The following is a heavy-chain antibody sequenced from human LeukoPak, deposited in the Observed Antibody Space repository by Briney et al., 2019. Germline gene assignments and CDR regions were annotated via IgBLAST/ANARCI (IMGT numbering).Heavy chain of an antibody. J-gene: IGHJ4*02. CDR3: ATDFHCYGFFGY. CDR2: IYYSGST. Sequence: PSETLSLTCSVSGGSISSYYWNWIRQPPGKGLEWIGYIYYSGSTNYNPSLKSRVTISVDTSKNQFSLNLNSVTAADTAVYYCATDFHCYGFFGYWGQGTLVSVSS. CDR1: GGSISSYY. V-gene: IGHV4-59*01. D-gene: IGHD2-15*01.